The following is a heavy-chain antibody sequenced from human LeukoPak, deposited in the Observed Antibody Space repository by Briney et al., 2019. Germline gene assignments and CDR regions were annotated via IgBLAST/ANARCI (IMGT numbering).Heavy chain of an antibody. CDR2: MNPNNGNT. CDR1: GYTFTNFD. Sequence: ASVKVSCRASGYTFTNFDINWVRQATGQGLEWMAWMNPNNGNTGNAQKFQGRVTITWDSSISTAYMELSSLRSEDTAVYYCARVVYSNSYDFWGQGTLVTVSS. V-gene: IGHV1-8*03. J-gene: IGHJ4*02. D-gene: IGHD4-11*01. CDR3: ARVVYSNSYDF.